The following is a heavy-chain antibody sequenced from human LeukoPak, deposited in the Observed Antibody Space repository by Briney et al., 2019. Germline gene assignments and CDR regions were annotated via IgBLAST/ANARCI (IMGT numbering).Heavy chain of an antibody. J-gene: IGHJ6*02. D-gene: IGHD2-2*01. CDR1: GYTFTSYG. CDR2: IIPILGIA. Sequence: GASVKVSCKASGYTFTSYGISWVRQAPGQGLEWMGRIIPILGIANYAQKFQGRVTITADKSTSTAYMELSSLRSEDTAVYYCARCGSTSCYPYGMDVWGQGTTVTVSS. CDR3: ARCGSTSCYPYGMDV. V-gene: IGHV1-69*04.